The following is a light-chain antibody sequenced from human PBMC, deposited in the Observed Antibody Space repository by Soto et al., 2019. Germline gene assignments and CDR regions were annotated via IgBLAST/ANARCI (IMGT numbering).Light chain of an antibody. CDR2: EVT. Sequence: QSALTQPASVSGSRGQSITISCTGTSSDVGAYNYVSWYQQYPGKAPKLMISEVTNRPSGVSNRFSGSKSGNTASLTISGLQAEDEANYYCTSYTTSITWVFGGGTKVTVL. J-gene: IGLJ3*02. V-gene: IGLV2-14*01. CDR3: TSYTTSITWV. CDR1: SSDVGAYNY.